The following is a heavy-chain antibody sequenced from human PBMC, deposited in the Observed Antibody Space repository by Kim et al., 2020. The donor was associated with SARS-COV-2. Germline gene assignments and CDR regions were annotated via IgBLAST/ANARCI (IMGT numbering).Heavy chain of an antibody. J-gene: IGHJ6*02. Sequence: YADSGKGRFTISRDNSKNTLYLQMNSVRAEDTAVYYCAKDYSNSKYGMDVWGQGTTVTVSS. V-gene: IGHV3-30*02. D-gene: IGHD4-4*01. CDR3: AKDYSNSKYGMDV.